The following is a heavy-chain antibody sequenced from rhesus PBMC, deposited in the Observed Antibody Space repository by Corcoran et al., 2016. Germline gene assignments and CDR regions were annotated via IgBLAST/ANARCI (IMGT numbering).Heavy chain of an antibody. J-gene: IGHJ5-2*02. CDR1: GASISSYW. Sequence: QVQLQESGPGLVKHSATLSLTCAVSGASISSYWWSWIRQPPGKGLEWIGEINDNSGRTNYNPARKRRVNISKDESKNQFSLKLGSGTAADTAVYYCARGYSSGWYDPINSLDVWGRGVLVTVSS. CDR3: ARGYSSGWYDPINSLDV. D-gene: IGHD6-31*01. V-gene: IGHV4-80*01. CDR2: INDNSGRT.